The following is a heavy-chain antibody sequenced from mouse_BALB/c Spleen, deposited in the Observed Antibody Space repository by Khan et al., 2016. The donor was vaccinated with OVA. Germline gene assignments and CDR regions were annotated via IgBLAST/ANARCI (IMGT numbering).Heavy chain of an antibody. V-gene: IGHV1S137*01. CDR2: ISTYYGDA. D-gene: IGHD1-1*02. J-gene: IGHJ3*01. CDR3: TRGGKFAY. CDR1: GYTFTDYA. Sequence: QVQLKQSGAELVRPGVSVKISCKVSGYTFTDYAMHWVKQSHAKGLEWIGVISTYYGDADYSQKFKGKATMTVDRSSSTAYLELARLTSADSALYDCTRGGKFAYWGQGTLVTVSA.